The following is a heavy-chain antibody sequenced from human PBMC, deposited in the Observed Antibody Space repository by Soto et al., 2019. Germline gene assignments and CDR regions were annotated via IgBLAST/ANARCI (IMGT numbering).Heavy chain of an antibody. Sequence: EVQLLESGGGLVQPGWSLRLSCAASGFTFSSYAMSWVRQAPGKGLEWVSAISGSGGTTYYADSVKGRFTFSRDNSKNPLYLQMNSLRAEDTAVYYCAKTANGWFSAFDIWGQGTMVTVSS. V-gene: IGHV3-23*01. CDR2: ISGSGGTT. CDR1: GFTFSSYA. J-gene: IGHJ3*02. CDR3: AKTANGWFSAFDI. D-gene: IGHD6-19*01.